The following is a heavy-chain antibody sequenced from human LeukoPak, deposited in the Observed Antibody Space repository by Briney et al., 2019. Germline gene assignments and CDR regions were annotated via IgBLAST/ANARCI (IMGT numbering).Heavy chain of an antibody. CDR2: MNPNSGNT. D-gene: IGHD1-26*01. CDR1: GYTFTSYD. V-gene: IGHV1-8*01. Sequence: ASVKVSCKASGYTFTSYDINWVRQATGQGLEWMGWMNPNSGNTGYAQKFQGRVTMTRNTSISTAYMELSSLRSEDTAVYYCARDRGGSYYYYYYGMDVWGQGTTVTVSS. CDR3: ARDRGGSYYYYYYGMDV. J-gene: IGHJ6*02.